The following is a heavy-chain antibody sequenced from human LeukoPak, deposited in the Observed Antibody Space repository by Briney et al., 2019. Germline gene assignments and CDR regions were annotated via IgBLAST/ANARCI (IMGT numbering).Heavy chain of an antibody. D-gene: IGHD6-19*01. CDR2: ISGSGGST. Sequence: GGSLRLSXAASGFTLRSYAMSWLRQAPGKGLEWVSSISGSGGSTYYADSVKGRFTISRDNSKNRLYLQMNSLRVEDTAVYYCAKVDRLAVGYWGQGTLVTVSS. CDR3: AKVDRLAVGY. J-gene: IGHJ4*02. V-gene: IGHV3-23*01. CDR1: GFTLRSYA.